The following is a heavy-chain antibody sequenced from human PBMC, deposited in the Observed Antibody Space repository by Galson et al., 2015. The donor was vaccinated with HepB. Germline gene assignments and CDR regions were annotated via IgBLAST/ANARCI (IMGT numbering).Heavy chain of an antibody. CDR2: MAYDGSDE. V-gene: IGHV3-30-3*01. J-gene: IGHJ4*02. CDR1: GFSFSSYP. D-gene: IGHD3-22*01. Sequence: SLRLSCAASGFSFSSYPMHWVRQAPGKGLEWVAVMAYDGSDEYYADSVKGRFTISRDNSKNTLFLQMNSLRPEDTSLYYCARGRLDYDSTGYYLDYWGQGTLVTVSS. CDR3: ARGRLDYDSTGYYLDY.